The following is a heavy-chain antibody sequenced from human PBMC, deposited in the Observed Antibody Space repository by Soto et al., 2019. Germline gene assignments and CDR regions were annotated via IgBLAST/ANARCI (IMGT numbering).Heavy chain of an antibody. J-gene: IGHJ4*02. CDR2: INPSGGST. V-gene: IGHV1-46*03. CDR3: ARDGLGYYDSTGGDRDF. CDR1: GYTFTSYY. D-gene: IGHD3-22*01. Sequence: ASVKVSCKASGYTFTSYYMHWVRQAPGQGLEWMGIINPSGGSTSYAQKFQGRVTMTRDTSTSTVYMELSSLRSEDTAVYYCARDGLGYYDSTGGDRDFRGQGTLVTVSS.